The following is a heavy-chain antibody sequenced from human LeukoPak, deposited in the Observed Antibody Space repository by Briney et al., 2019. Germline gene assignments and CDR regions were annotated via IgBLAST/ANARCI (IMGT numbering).Heavy chain of an antibody. D-gene: IGHD6-6*01. CDR1: GYTFTSYG. J-gene: IGHJ6*03. V-gene: IGHV1-18*01. CDR2: ISAYNGNT. CDR3: ARVYWSSSDYYYYMDV. Sequence: ASVKVSCKASGYTFTSYGFSWVRQAPGQGLEWMGWISAYNGNTNYAQKLQGRVTMTTDTSTSTVYMELSSLRSEDTAVYYCARVYWSSSDYYYYMDVWGKGATVTISS.